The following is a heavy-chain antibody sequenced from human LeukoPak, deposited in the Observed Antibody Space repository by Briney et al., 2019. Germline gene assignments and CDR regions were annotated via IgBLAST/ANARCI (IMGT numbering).Heavy chain of an antibody. Sequence: GGSLRLSCAASGFSFSSHWVHWVRQAPGKGLVWVSRISDDGSYTSNVDSVKGRFTISRDNVNNTLYLHMNSLRAEDTAVYYCASFGISWRSSYWGQGTLVTVSS. V-gene: IGHV3-74*01. CDR1: GFSFSSHW. J-gene: IGHJ4*02. CDR3: ASFGISWRSSY. D-gene: IGHD2-21*01. CDR2: ISDDGSYT.